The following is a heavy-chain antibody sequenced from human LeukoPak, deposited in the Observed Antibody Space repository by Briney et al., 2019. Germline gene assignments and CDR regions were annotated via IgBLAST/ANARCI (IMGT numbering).Heavy chain of an antibody. CDR1: GFTFSNYA. CDR2: IVGSGGGT. D-gene: IGHD3-9*01. CDR3: AKLASVYYDILTGYYNLPYYFDY. V-gene: IGHV3-23*01. J-gene: IGHJ4*02. Sequence: GGSLRLSCEASGFTFSNYAMIWVRQAPGKGLEWVSAIVGSGGGTQYADSVKGRFTISRDNSKNTLYLQMNSLRAEDTAVYYCAKLASVYYDILTGYYNLPYYFDYWGQGTLVTVSS.